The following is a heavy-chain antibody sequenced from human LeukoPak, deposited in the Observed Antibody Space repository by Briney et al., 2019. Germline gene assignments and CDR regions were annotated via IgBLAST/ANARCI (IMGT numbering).Heavy chain of an antibody. CDR1: GYTFTSYY. Sequence: ASVKVSCKASGYTFTSYYMHWVRQAPGQGLEWMGIINPSGGSTSYAQKFQGRVTMTRDTSTSTVYMELSSLRSEDTAVYYCASGVESGYSSSWYRWDYWGQGTLVTVSS. D-gene: IGHD6-13*01. CDR2: INPSGGST. V-gene: IGHV1-46*01. J-gene: IGHJ4*02. CDR3: ASGVESGYSSSWYRWDY.